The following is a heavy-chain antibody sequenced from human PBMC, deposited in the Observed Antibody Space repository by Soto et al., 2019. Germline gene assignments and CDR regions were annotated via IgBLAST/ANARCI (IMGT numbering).Heavy chain of an antibody. J-gene: IGHJ3*02. CDR3: AREAYCSGGSCYPDAFDI. Sequence: GGSLRLSCAPSGFTFSTYSMNWVRQAPGKGLEWVSYISSGSSTIYYADSVKGRFTISRDNAKNSLYLQMNSLRAEDTAVYYCAREAYCSGGSCYPDAFDIWGQGTMVTVSS. CDR2: ISSGSSTI. V-gene: IGHV3-48*01. D-gene: IGHD2-15*01. CDR1: GFTFSTYS.